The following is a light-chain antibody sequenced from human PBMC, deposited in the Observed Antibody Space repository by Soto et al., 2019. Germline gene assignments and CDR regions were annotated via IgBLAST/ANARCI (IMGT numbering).Light chain of an antibody. CDR1: STDFVSYNR. V-gene: IGLV2-18*01. CDR3: SLYTSENAYV. J-gene: IGLJ1*01. Sequence: QSALTQPPSVSGSPGQSVTISWTGTSTDFVSYNRVSWYQQPPGTAPKLMIYEVSKRPSGVPDRFSGSKSGNTASLTISGLQAADEADYYCSLYTSENAYVFGTGTKLTDL. CDR2: EVS.